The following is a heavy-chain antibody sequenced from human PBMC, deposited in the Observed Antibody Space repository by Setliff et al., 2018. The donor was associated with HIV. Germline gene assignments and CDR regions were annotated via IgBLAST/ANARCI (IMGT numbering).Heavy chain of an antibody. CDR3: ARFAGSSWVDY. D-gene: IGHD6-13*01. Sequence: SETLSLTCTVSGGSISSTSYFWGWIRLPPAKGLEWIGSVSSSGDTFYTPSLKSRVDISIDTSKRVFSLNLNSATAADTAMYYCARFAGSSWVDYWGQGALVTVSS. V-gene: IGHV4-39*07. J-gene: IGHJ4*02. CDR2: VSSSGDT. CDR1: GGSISSTSYF.